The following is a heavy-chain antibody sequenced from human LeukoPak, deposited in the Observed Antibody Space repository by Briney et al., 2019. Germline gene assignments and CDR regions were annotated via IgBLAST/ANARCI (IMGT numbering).Heavy chain of an antibody. V-gene: IGHV3-21*01. CDR1: GFTFSRYS. J-gene: IGHJ4*02. CDR2: ISISSNYI. Sequence: GGSLRLSCAASGFTFSRYSMNWVRQAPGKGLEWVSSISISSNYIYYADSLKGRFTISRDNAKNSLYLQMNSLRAEDTAVYYCARELVVTALGYWGQGTLVTVSS. CDR3: ARELVVTALGY. D-gene: IGHD2-21*02.